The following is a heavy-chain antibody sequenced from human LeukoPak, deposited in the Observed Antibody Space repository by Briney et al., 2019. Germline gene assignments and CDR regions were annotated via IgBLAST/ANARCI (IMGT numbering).Heavy chain of an antibody. CDR3: ARDQLGITMVRGVIPTYYFDY. CDR2: IWYDGSNK. CDR1: GFTFSSYG. D-gene: IGHD3-10*01. V-gene: IGHV3-33*01. Sequence: GRSLRLSCAASGFTFSSYGMHWVRQAPGKGLEWVAVIWYDGSNKYYADSVKGRFTISRDNSKNTLYLQMNSLRAEDTAVYYCARDQLGITMVRGVIPTYYFDYWGQGTLVTVSS. J-gene: IGHJ4*02.